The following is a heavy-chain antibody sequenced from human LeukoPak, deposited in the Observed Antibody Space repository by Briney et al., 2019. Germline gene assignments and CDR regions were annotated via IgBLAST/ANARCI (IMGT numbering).Heavy chain of an antibody. CDR1: GYTFTGYY. Sequence: ASVKVSCKASGYTFTGYYMHGVRQAPGQGLEWMGWINPNSGGTNYAQKFQGRVTMTRDTSISTAYIELSRLRSDDTAVYYCAIGGSGSYFYYYYYMDVWGKGTTVTVSS. D-gene: IGHD1-26*01. V-gene: IGHV1-2*02. CDR2: INPNSGGT. CDR3: AIGGSGSYFYYYYYMDV. J-gene: IGHJ6*03.